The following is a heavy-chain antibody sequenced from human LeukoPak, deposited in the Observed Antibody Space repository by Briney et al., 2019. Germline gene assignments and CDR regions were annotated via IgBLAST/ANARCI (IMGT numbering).Heavy chain of an antibody. CDR3: TREPEYSSGWYGYYFDY. D-gene: IGHD6-19*01. CDR2: IRSKAYGGTT. CDR1: GFTFGDYA. J-gene: IGHJ4*02. Sequence: GGSLRLSCTASGFTFGDYAMGWFRQAPGKGLEWVGFIRSKAYGGTTEYAASVKGRFTISRDDSKSIAYLQMNSLKTEDTAVYYCTREPEYSSGWYGYYFDYWGQGTLVTVSS. V-gene: IGHV3-49*03.